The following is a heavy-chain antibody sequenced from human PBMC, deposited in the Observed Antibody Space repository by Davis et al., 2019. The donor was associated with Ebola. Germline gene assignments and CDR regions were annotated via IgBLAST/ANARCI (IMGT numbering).Heavy chain of an antibody. J-gene: IGHJ6*02. CDR2: MYSGGTT. CDR3: ARGDFYYGVDV. V-gene: IGHV3-53*01. Sequence: PGGSLRLSCAASGFSVSTKYMNWVRQAPGKGLQWVSIMYSGGTTYYADSVKGRFTISRDSSKNTVYLQMSNLRAEDTAVYYCARGDFYYGVDVWGQGTTVTVSS. CDR1: GFSVSTKY.